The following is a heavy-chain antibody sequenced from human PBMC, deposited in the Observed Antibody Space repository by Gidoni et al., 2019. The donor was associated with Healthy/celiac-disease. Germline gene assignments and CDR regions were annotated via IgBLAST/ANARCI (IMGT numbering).Heavy chain of an antibody. D-gene: IGHD1-26*01. J-gene: IGHJ3*02. Sequence: QLQLQESGPGLVKPSETLSLTCTVSGGSISSSSYYWGWIRQPPGKGLEWIGSIYYSGSTYYNPSLKSRVTISVDTSKNQFSLKLSSVTAADTAVYYCAARVIKWELLPFDIWGQGTMVTVSS. CDR1: GGSISSSSYY. V-gene: IGHV4-39*01. CDR2: IYYSGST. CDR3: AARVIKWELLPFDI.